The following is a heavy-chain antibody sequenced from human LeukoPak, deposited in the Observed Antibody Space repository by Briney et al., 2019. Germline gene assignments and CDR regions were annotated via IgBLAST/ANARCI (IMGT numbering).Heavy chain of an antibody. Sequence: PSETLSLTCTVSGGSISSGGYYWSWIRQHPGRGLEWIGYIYYSGSTYYNPSLKSRVTISVDTSKNQFSLKLSSVTAADTAVYYCARGRYCSSTSCYPIPSGGDTFDICGQGTMVTVSS. V-gene: IGHV4-31*03. CDR1: GGSISSGGYY. J-gene: IGHJ3*02. CDR2: IYYSGST. CDR3: ARGRYCSSTSCYPIPSGGDTFDI. D-gene: IGHD2-2*01.